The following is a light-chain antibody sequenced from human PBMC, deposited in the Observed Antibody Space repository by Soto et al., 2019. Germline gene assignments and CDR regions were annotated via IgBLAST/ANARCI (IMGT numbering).Light chain of an antibody. CDR2: GAS. J-gene: IGKJ1*01. CDR1: QSVSSN. Sequence: EIVMTQPRAPQSVSPGERATLSCRASQSVSSNLAWYQQKPGQAPRLLIYGASTRSTGIPARFSGSGSGTEFTLTISSLQAEDFAVYYCQHYNNWRRTFGQGTKVEIK. CDR3: QHYNNWRRT. V-gene: IGKV3-15*01.